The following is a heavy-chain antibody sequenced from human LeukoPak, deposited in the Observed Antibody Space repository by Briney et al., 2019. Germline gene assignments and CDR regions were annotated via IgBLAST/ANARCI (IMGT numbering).Heavy chain of an antibody. CDR2: IYTSGST. CDR1: GCSISSGSYY. J-gene: IGHJ4*02. V-gene: IGHV4-61*02. CDR3: ARYPGWPQRALYFDY. D-gene: IGHD5-24*01. Sequence: SETLSLTCTVSGCSISSGSYYWSWIRQPAGKGLEWIGRIYTSGSTNYNPSLKSRVTISLDTSKNQFSLKLSSVTAADTAVYYSARYPGWPQRALYFDYWGQGTLVTVSS.